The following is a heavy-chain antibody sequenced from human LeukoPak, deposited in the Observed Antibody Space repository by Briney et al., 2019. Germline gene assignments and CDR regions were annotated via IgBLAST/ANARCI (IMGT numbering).Heavy chain of an antibody. CDR1: GYSFTSYW. CDR2: IDPSDSYT. J-gene: IGHJ3*02. D-gene: IGHD3-22*01. Sequence: GESLRISCKGSGYSFTSYWIGWVRQMPGKGLEWMGRIDPSDSYTNYSPSFQGHVTISADKSISTAYLQWSSLKASDTAMYYCARAYYYDSSGYSEDAFDIWGQGTMVTVSS. CDR3: ARAYYYDSSGYSEDAFDI. V-gene: IGHV5-10-1*01.